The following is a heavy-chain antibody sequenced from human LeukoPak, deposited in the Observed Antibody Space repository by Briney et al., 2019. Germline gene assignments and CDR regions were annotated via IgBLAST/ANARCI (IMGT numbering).Heavy chain of an antibody. CDR3: ARLPLYGGTLYYLDY. J-gene: IGHJ4*02. Sequence: GGSLRLSCAASGFTFSSYWMSWVRQAPGKGLEWVANIKQDGSEKYYVDSVKGRFTISRDNAKNSLYLQMNSLRAEDTAVYYCARLPLYGGTLYYLDYWGQGTLVTVAS. D-gene: IGHD4-23*01. CDR2: IKQDGSEK. CDR1: GFTFSSYW. V-gene: IGHV3-7*01.